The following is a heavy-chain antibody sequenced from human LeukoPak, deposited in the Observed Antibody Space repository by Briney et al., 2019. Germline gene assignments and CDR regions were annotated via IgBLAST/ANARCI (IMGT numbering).Heavy chain of an antibody. Sequence: GGSLRLSCVASGFTFSSHTMNWVRQAPGKGLEWVSSLSSTTSYIYYADSVKGRFTIFRNNAKNSLYLQMNSLRAEDTAVYYCARDGGYYEILTGYELDYWGQGTLVTVSS. D-gene: IGHD3-9*01. CDR3: ARDGGYYEILTGYELDY. J-gene: IGHJ4*02. CDR2: LSSTTSYI. CDR1: GFTFSSHT. V-gene: IGHV3-21*01.